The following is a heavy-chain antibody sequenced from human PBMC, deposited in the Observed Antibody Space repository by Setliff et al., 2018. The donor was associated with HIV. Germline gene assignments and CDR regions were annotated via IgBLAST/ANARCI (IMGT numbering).Heavy chain of an antibody. J-gene: IGHJ4*02. CDR3: AVSRGYSYGFGY. V-gene: IGHV4-39*07. D-gene: IGHD5-18*01. Sequence: SETLSLTCTVSGGSISSSSYYWGWIRQPPGKGLEWIGEINHSGSTNYNPSLKSRVTISVDTSKNKFSLKLSSVTAADTAVYYCAVSRGYSYGFGYWGQGTLVTVSS. CDR2: INHSGST. CDR1: GGSISSSSYY.